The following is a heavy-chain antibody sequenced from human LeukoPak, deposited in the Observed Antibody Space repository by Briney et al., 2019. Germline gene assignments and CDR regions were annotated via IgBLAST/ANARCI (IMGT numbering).Heavy chain of an antibody. CDR3: ARDLQGGNYDFWSGYRYYYYYYMDV. J-gene: IGHJ6*03. CDR2: ISSSGSTI. D-gene: IGHD3-3*01. CDR1: GFTFSDYY. Sequence: GGSLRLSCAASGFTFSDYYMSWIRQAPGKGLEWVSYISSSGSTIYYADSVKGRFTISRDNAKNSLYLQMNSLRAEDTAVYYCARDLQGGNYDFWSGYRYYYYYYMDVWGKGTTVTASS. V-gene: IGHV3-11*01.